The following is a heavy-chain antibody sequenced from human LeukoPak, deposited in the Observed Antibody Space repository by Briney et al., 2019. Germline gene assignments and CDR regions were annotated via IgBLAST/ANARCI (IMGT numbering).Heavy chain of an antibody. J-gene: IGHJ6*02. CDR3: ASIPYYYYYGMDV. CDR1: GFTVSSNY. V-gene: IGHV3-66*01. CDR2: IYSGGST. Sequence: GGSLRLSCAASGFTVSSNYMSWVCQAPGKGLEWVSVIYSGGSTYYADSVKGRFTISRDNSKNTLYLQMNSLRAEDTAVYYCASIPYYYYYGMDVWGQRTTVTVSS. D-gene: IGHD2-2*02.